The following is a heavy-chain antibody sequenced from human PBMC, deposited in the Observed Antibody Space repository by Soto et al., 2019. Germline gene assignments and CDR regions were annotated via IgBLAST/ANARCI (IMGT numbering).Heavy chain of an antibody. V-gene: IGHV3-21*01. CDR2: ISNSSSYI. CDR1: GFTFSSYS. CDR3: ASPCSEAGYYRLDY. J-gene: IGHJ4*02. Sequence: KAGGSRSPSCAASGFTFSSYSRNWVRKAPGKGLEWVSSISNSSSYIYYADSVKGRFTISRYNAKKSLYLQMTGLRAEDTAVYYWASPCSEAGYYRLDYWGQGTLVTVSS. D-gene: IGHD3-9*01.